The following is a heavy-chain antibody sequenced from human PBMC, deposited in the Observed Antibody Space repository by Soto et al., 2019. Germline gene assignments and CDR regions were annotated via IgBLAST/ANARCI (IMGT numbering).Heavy chain of an antibody. D-gene: IGHD3-10*01. CDR3: ARGCFDYGSSTYYYYYYYMDV. Sequence: SETLSLTCAVYGGSFSGYYWSWIRQPPGKGLEWIGEINHSGSTNYNPSLKSRVTISVDTSKNQFSLKLSSVTAADTAVYYCARGCFDYGSSTYYYYYYYMDVWGKGTTVTVSS. V-gene: IGHV4-34*01. J-gene: IGHJ6*03. CDR1: GGSFSGYY. CDR2: INHSGST.